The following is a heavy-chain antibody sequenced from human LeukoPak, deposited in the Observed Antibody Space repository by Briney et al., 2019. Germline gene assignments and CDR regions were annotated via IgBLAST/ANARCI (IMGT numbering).Heavy chain of an antibody. V-gene: IGHV3-74*01. D-gene: IGHD3-22*01. Sequence: GGSLRLSCAASGFTFSTYWMHWVRQAPGKGLVWVSRMNSDGSTTSYADSVKGRFSISRDNAKNTLYLQMNSLRAEDTSVYYCARVLSGYQFYFDYWGQGTLVTVSS. CDR3: ARVLSGYQFYFDY. CDR2: MNSDGSTT. J-gene: IGHJ4*02. CDR1: GFTFSTYW.